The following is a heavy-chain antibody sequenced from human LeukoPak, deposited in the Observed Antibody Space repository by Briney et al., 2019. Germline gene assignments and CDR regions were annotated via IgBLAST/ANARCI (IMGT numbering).Heavy chain of an antibody. V-gene: IGHV4-38-2*01. J-gene: IGHJ4*03. CDR2: IYHSGGT. CDR1: GYSISSGYY. CDR3: ARHEIAAPLIYF. D-gene: IGHD6-13*01. Sequence: PSETLSLTCAVSGYSISSGYYWGWIRQPPGKGLEWIGSIYHSGGTYYNPSFKTRVTISVDMSKNQFSLKVSSATVADTVVYVCARHEIAAPLIYFWGHETLVTPSS.